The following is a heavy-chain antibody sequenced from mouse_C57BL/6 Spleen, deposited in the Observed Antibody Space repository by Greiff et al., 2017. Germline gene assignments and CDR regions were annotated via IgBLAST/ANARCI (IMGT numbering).Heavy chain of an antibody. CDR2: INYDGSST. V-gene: IGHV5-16*01. CDR1: GFTFSDYY. CDR3: ARDIHYGSSYWYFDV. Sequence: EVKLMESEGGLVQPGSSMKLSCTASGFTFSDYYMAWVRQVPEKGLEWVANINYDGSSTYYLDSLKSRFIISRDNAKNILYLQMSSLKSEDTATYYCARDIHYGSSYWYFDVWGTGTTVTVSS. D-gene: IGHD1-1*01. J-gene: IGHJ1*03.